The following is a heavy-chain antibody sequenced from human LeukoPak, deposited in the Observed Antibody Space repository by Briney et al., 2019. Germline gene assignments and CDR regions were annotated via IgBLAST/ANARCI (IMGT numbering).Heavy chain of an antibody. CDR1: GYTFTGYY. CDR2: INPNSGGT. J-gene: IGHJ4*02. V-gene: IGHV1-2*02. D-gene: IGHD5-18*01. Sequence: ASVNVSCKASGYTFTGYYMHWVRQAPGQGLEWMGWINPNSGGTNYAQKFQGRVTMTTDTSTSTAYMELRSLKSDDTAVYYCARDLQERGYSYGSVYWGQGTLVTVSS. CDR3: ARDLQERGYSYGSVY.